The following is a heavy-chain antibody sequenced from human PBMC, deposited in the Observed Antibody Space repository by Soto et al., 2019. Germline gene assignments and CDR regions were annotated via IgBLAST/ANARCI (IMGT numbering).Heavy chain of an antibody. J-gene: IGHJ5*02. CDR2: ISGSGDNT. D-gene: IGHD3-10*01. CDR3: AKTCCSGSGRYRGWIDP. CDR1: GFMFSSYA. Sequence: PGGSLRLSCAASGFMFSSYAMTRVRQAPGKGLEWVSVISGSGDNTYYADSVKGRFTISRDGSKDTLYLQMNSLRADDTAVYYCAKTCCSGSGRYRGWIDPWGQGPQGDVAS. V-gene: IGHV3-23*01.